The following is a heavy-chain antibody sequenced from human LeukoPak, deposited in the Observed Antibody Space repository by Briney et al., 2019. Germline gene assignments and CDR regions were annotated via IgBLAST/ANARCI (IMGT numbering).Heavy chain of an antibody. CDR1: GYTFSDYY. V-gene: IGHV1-46*01. D-gene: IGHD3-22*01. J-gene: IGHJ4*02. Sequence: ASVKVSCKASGYTFSDYYIHWVRQAPGQGLEWMGIINPSGGSTSYAQKFQGRVTMTRDMSTSTVYMELSSLRSEDTAVYYCARESGDYYDSSGIDYWGQGTLVTVSS. CDR3: ARESGDYYDSSGIDY. CDR2: INPSGGST.